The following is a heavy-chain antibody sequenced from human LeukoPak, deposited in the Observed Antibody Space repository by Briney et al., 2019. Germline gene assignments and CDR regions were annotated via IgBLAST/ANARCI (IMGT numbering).Heavy chain of an antibody. V-gene: IGHV4-39*07. J-gene: IGHJ4*02. D-gene: IGHD3-22*01. Sequence: SETLSLTCTVSGGSISSSSYYWGWIRQPPGKGLEWIGSIYYSGSTYYNPSLKSRVTISVDTSKNQFSLKLSSVTAADTAVYYCARVETSSGYYLSDFWGQGTLVTVSS. CDR3: ARVETSSGYYLSDF. CDR1: GGSISSSSYY. CDR2: IYYSGST.